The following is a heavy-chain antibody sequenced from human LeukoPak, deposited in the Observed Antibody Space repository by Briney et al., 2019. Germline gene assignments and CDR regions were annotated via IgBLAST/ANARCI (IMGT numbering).Heavy chain of an antibody. J-gene: IGHJ4*02. V-gene: IGHV1-2*02. CDR1: GYTFTGYY. CDR3: ARGDHYDVLTGFQTPSHLSDY. D-gene: IGHD3-9*01. Sequence: TSVKVSCKASGYTFTGYYVHWVRQTPGQGLEWMGWINPNSGGTNYAQKFQGRVTMTRDTSISTAYMELSRLRSDDTAVYYCARGDHYDVLTGFQTPSHLSDYWGQGTLVTVSS. CDR2: INPNSGGT.